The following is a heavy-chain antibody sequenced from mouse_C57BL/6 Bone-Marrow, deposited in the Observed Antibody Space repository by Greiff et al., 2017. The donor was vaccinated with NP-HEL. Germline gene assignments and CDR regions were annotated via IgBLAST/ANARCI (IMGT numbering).Heavy chain of an antibody. V-gene: IGHV1-59*01. CDR2: IDPSDSYT. CDR3: ARRCYAMDY. Sequence: VQLQESGAELVRPGTSVKLSCKASGYTFTSYWMHWVKQRPGQGLEWIGVIDPSDSYTNYNQKFKGKATLTVDTSSSTAYMQLSSLTSEDSAVYYCARRCYAMDYWGQGTSVTVSS. CDR1: GYTFTSYW. J-gene: IGHJ4*01.